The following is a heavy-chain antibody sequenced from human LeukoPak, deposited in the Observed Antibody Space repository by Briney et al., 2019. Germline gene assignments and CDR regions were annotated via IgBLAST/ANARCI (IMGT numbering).Heavy chain of an antibody. CDR3: ARANYDFWSGYPNWFDP. J-gene: IGHJ5*02. D-gene: IGHD3-3*01. Sequence: PGGSLRLSCAASGFTFSSYAMHWVRQAPGKGLEWVAVISYDGSNKYYADSVKGRFTISRDNSKNTLYLKMNSLRAEDTAVYYCARANYDFWSGYPNWFDPWGQGTLVTVSS. CDR2: ISYDGSNK. V-gene: IGHV3-30*01. CDR1: GFTFSSYA.